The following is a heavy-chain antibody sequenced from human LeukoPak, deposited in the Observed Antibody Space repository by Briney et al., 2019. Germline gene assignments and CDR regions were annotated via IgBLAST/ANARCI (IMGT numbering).Heavy chain of an antibody. J-gene: IGHJ4*02. Sequence: SETLSLTCTVSGGSISSYYWSWIQQPAGKGLEWIGRIYTSGSTNYNPSLKSRVTMSVDTSKNQFSLKLSSVTAADTAVYYCARDRSSSWYNDYWGQGTLVTVSS. CDR2: IYTSGST. D-gene: IGHD6-13*01. V-gene: IGHV4-4*07. CDR1: GGSISSYY. CDR3: ARDRSSSWYNDY.